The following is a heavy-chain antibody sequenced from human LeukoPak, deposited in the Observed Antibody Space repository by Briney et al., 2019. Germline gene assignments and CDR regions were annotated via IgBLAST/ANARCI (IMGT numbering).Heavy chain of an antibody. Sequence: GGSLRLSCAASGFTFSSYGMHWVRQAPGEGLEWVAVISYDGSNKYYADSVKGRFTISRDNSKNTLYLQMNSLRAEDTAVYYCAKWGGSGSFESVYWGQGTLVTVSS. CDR1: GFTFSSYG. CDR3: AKWGGSGSFESVY. D-gene: IGHD1-26*01. V-gene: IGHV3-30*18. CDR2: ISYDGSNK. J-gene: IGHJ4*02.